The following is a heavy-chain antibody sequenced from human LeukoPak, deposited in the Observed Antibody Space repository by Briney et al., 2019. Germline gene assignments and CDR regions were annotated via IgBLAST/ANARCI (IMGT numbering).Heavy chain of an antibody. Sequence: SETLSLTCTVSGGSISSYYWSWIRQPPGKGLEWIGYIYYSGSTNYNPSLKSRVTISVDTSKNQFSLKLSSVTAADTAVYYCARDYSGDYYYYMDVWGKGTTVTVSS. CDR1: GGSISSYY. V-gene: IGHV4-59*01. D-gene: IGHD3-10*01. J-gene: IGHJ6*03. CDR2: IYYSGST. CDR3: ARDYSGDYYYYMDV.